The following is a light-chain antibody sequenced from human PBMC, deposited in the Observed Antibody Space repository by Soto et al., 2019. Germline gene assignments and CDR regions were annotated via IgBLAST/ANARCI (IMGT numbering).Light chain of an antibody. CDR1: QRISSN. CDR3: QHYNNWPPGT. CDR2: GAS. Sequence: EVVMTQSPATLSVSPGERATLSCRASQRISSNLAWYQQRPGQAPRLLIYGASTRAPGIPARFSGSGSETEFTLPISSLQSEDFAVYYCQHYNNWPPGTFGQGTKVDIK. J-gene: IGKJ1*01. V-gene: IGKV3-15*01.